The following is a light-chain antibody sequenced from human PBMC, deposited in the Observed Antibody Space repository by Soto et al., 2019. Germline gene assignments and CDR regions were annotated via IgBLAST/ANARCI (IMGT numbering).Light chain of an antibody. Sequence: EIRMTQSPYTLSVSPGEGATLSCRVSQSIRSNLAWYQQRPGQAPRLLMYGASTRADGIPARFTGSGSGTEFTLTISSLQSEDFAVYYCQQYHIWPPWTSGQGTKVDNK. V-gene: IGKV3-15*01. J-gene: IGKJ1*01. CDR2: GAS. CDR3: QQYHIWPPWT. CDR1: QSIRSN.